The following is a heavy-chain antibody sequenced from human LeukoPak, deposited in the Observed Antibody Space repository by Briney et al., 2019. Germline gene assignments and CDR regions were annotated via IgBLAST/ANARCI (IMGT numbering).Heavy chain of an antibody. CDR3: AREGAEKVEDAFDI. Sequence: PSETLSLTCAVYGGSFSGCYWSWIRQPPGKGLEWIGEINHSGSTNYNPSLKSRVTVSVDTSKNQCSLRLSSVTAADTAAYFCAREGAEKVEDAFDIWGQGTMVTVSS. CDR2: INHSGST. V-gene: IGHV4-34*01. D-gene: IGHD1-14*01. J-gene: IGHJ3*02. CDR1: GGSFSGCY.